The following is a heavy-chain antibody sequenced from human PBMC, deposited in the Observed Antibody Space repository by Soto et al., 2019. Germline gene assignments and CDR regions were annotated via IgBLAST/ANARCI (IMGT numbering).Heavy chain of an antibody. V-gene: IGHV4-34*01. J-gene: IGHJ5*02. CDR2: INHSEST. Sequence: QVPLQQWGAGLLKPSETLSLTCAVYGGSFSGYYWSWIRQPPGKGLEWIGEINHSESTTYNPSLKSPVTKSLDTSKNQFPLKLGAVTAADTAVYYVSRVHYHGSGKGPPRWFDPWGQGTLVTVSS. D-gene: IGHD3-10*01. CDR1: GGSFSGYY. CDR3: SRVHYHGSGKGPPRWFDP.